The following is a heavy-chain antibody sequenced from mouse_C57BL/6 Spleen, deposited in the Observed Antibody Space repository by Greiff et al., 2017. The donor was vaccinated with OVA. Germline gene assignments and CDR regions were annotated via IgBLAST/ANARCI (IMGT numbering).Heavy chain of an antibody. D-gene: IGHD3-2*02. Sequence: EVKLMESGEGLVKPGGSLKLSCAASGFTFSSYAMSWVRQTPEKRLEWVAYISSGGDYIYYADTVKGRFTISRDNARNTLYLQMSSLKSEDTAMYYCTRVSSGYYFDYWGQGTTLTVSS. J-gene: IGHJ2*01. V-gene: IGHV5-9-1*02. CDR2: ISSGGDYI. CDR3: TRVSSGYYFDY. CDR1: GFTFSSYA.